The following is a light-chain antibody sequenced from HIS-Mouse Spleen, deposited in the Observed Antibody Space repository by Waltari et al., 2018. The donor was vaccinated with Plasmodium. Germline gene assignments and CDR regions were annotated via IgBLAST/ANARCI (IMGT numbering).Light chain of an antibody. V-gene: IGKV3-15*01. CDR1: QNVSSN. CDR3: QQYNNWSFT. Sequence: EIVMTQSPATLSVSPGERATLPCRASQNVSSNLAWYQQEPGQAPRLLIYGASTRATGIPAMFSGSGSGTEFTLTISSLQSEDFAVYYCQQYNNWSFTFGPGTKVDIK. CDR2: GAS. J-gene: IGKJ3*01.